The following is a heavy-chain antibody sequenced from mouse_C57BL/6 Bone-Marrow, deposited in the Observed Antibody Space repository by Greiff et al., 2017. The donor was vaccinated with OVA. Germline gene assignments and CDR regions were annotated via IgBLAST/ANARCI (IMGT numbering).Heavy chain of an antibody. V-gene: IGHV14-3*01. CDR3: AREHAYYSNYGYFDY. D-gene: IGHD2-5*01. Sequence: EVKVVESVAELVRPGASVKLSCTASGFNIKNTYMHWVKQRPEQGLEWIGRIDPANGNTKYAPKFQGKATITADTSSNTAYLQLSSLTSEDTAIYYCAREHAYYSNYGYFDYWGQGTTLTVSS. CDR2: IDPANGNT. CDR1: GFNIKNTY. J-gene: IGHJ2*01.